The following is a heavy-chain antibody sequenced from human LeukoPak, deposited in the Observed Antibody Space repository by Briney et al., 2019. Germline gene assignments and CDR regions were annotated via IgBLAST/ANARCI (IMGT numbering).Heavy chain of an antibody. Sequence: GGSLRLSCAASGFTFSSYAMSWVRQAPGKGLEWVSAISGSGGSTYYADSVKGRFTISRDNSKNTLYLQMNGLRAEDTAVYYCATTRPLDSSSWSHGDYWGQGTLVTVSS. J-gene: IGHJ4*02. V-gene: IGHV3-23*01. CDR3: ATTRPLDSSSWSHGDY. CDR2: ISGSGGST. D-gene: IGHD6-13*01. CDR1: GFTFSSYA.